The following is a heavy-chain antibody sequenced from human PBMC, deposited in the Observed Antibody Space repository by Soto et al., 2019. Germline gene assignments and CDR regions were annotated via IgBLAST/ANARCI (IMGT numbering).Heavy chain of an antibody. D-gene: IGHD3-10*01. V-gene: IGHV1-18*01. J-gene: IGHJ4*02. CDR1: GYIFITYG. CDR2: ISPYNGNT. Sequence: ASVKVSCKASGYIFITYGISWVRQAPGQGLEWVGRISPYNGNTNYAQNLQGRVTMTTDTSTSTAYMELRSLRSDDTAVYYCARDLDGSGSYYTDNWGPGTQVTVSS. CDR3: ARDLDGSGSYYTDN.